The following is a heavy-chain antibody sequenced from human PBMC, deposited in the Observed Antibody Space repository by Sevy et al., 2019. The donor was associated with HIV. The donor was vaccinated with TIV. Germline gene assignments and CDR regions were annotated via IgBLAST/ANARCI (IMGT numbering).Heavy chain of an antibody. Sequence: ASVKVSCKASGGTFSSFAINWVRQAPGHGLEWMGGIIPILGIANFAQKFQGRVTITADKSANIAYMELSSLGSEDTAVYYCARDNYGDFLGLFNLWGRGTLVTVSS. J-gene: IGHJ2*01. D-gene: IGHD4-17*01. CDR3: ARDNYGDFLGLFNL. CDR1: GGTFSSFA. V-gene: IGHV1-69*10. CDR2: IIPILGIA.